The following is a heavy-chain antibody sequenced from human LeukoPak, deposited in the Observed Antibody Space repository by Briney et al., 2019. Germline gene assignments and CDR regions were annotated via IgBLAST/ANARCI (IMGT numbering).Heavy chain of an antibody. CDR3: AKDGYSSGWYDIYYFDY. CDR2: ISGDGART. CDR1: GFSFNNYV. J-gene: IGHJ4*02. V-gene: IGHV3-23*01. D-gene: IGHD6-19*01. Sequence: PGGSLRLSCAASGFSFNNYVMSWVRQAPGKGLEWVSAISGDGARTYYADSVKGRFTISRDNSKNTLDLQMNSLRAEDTAVYYCAKDGYSSGWYDIYYFDYWGQGTLVTVSS.